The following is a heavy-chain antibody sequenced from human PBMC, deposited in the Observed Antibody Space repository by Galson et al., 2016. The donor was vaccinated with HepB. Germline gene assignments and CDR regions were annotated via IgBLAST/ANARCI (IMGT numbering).Heavy chain of an antibody. CDR3: ARAIYCSSSNCQGYYFDY. D-gene: IGHD2-2*01. Sequence: SLRLSCAASGFTFSSYNMNWVRQAPGKGLEWVSSITGSSANYIFYPDSVKGRFTISRDNAKNSLYLQMNSLRAEDTAVCYCARAIYCSSSNCQGYYFDYWGQGTLVTVSS. CDR1: GFTFSSYN. V-gene: IGHV3-21*01. J-gene: IGHJ4*02. CDR2: ITGSSANYI.